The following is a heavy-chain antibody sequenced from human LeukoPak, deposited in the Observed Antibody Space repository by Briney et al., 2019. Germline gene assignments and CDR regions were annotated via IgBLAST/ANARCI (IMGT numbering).Heavy chain of an antibody. D-gene: IGHD3-10*01. V-gene: IGHV1-69*01. J-gene: IGHJ5*02. CDR2: IIPIFGTA. CDR1: GGTFSSYA. Sequence: SVKVSCKASGGTFSSYAISWVRQAPGQGFEWMGGIIPIFGTANYAQKFQGRVTITADESTSTAYMELSSLRSEDTAVYYCARGYGSGSYFLNWFDPWGQGTLVTVSS. CDR3: ARGYGSGSYFLNWFDP.